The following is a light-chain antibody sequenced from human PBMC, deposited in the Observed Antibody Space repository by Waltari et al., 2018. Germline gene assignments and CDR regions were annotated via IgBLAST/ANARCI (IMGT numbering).Light chain of an antibody. CDR1: QSVSRSY. CDR3: QQYGSSPPRIT. Sequence: EIVLTQSPGTLSLSPGERATLSCRASQSVSRSYLAWYQQKPGQAPRLLIYGASSRATGIPDRFSGSGSGTDFTLTISRLEPEDFAVYYCQQYGSSPPRITFGQGTRLEIK. V-gene: IGKV3-20*01. J-gene: IGKJ5*01. CDR2: GAS.